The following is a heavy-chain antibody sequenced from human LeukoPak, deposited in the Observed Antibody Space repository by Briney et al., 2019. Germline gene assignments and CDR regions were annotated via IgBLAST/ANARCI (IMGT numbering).Heavy chain of an antibody. V-gene: IGHV3-7*01. CDR1: GFTFSSYW. J-gene: IGHJ6*02. D-gene: IGHD6-13*01. Sequence: GGSLRLSCAASGFTFSSYWMHWVRQAPGKGLEWVANIKQDGSEKYYVDSVKGRFTISRDNAKNSLYLQMNSLRAEDTAVYYCARELDSSSWPNTYGMDVWGHGTTVTVSS. CDR2: IKQDGSEK. CDR3: ARELDSSSWPNTYGMDV.